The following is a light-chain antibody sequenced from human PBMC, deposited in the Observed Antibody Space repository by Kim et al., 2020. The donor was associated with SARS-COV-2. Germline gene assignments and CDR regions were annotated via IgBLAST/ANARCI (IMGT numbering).Light chain of an antibody. Sequence: IVLTQSPGTLSLSPGERATLSCRASQSVSSYLAWYQQKPGQAPRLLINDASNRATGISARFSGSGSGTDFTLTISSLEPEDFAVYYCQQSSNWPLTFGGGTKVDIK. CDR1: QSVSSY. CDR2: DAS. CDR3: QQSSNWPLT. V-gene: IGKV3-11*01. J-gene: IGKJ4*01.